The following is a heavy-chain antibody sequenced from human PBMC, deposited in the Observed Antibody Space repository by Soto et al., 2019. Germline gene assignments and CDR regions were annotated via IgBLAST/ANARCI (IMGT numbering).Heavy chain of an antibody. CDR1: GRSASISRYD. CDR3: ARVIDCTSVSCSSNWFDP. V-gene: IGHV4-61*01. Sequence: SETLSLTCTLSGRSASISRYDWSWIRQPPGKGLEWIGYINYSGNTNYNPSLESRVTMSIDTSKNRFALTLSSVTAADTAVYYCARVIDCTSVSCSSNWFDPWGQGTMVTVSS. J-gene: IGHJ5*02. CDR2: INYSGNT. D-gene: IGHD2-2*01.